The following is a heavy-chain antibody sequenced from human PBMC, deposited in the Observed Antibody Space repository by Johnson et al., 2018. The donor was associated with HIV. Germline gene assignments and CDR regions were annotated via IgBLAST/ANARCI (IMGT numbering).Heavy chain of an antibody. CDR2: IKQDGSEK. V-gene: IGHV3-7*05. Sequence: VQLVESGGGLVQPGGSLRLSCAASGFTFSSYWMSWVRQAPGKGLEWVANIKQDGSEKYYVDSVKGRFTISRDNAKNSLYLQMNSLRAEDTALYYCAKDIRGITMIPHAFDIWGQGTLVTVSS. D-gene: IGHD3-22*01. CDR1: GFTFSSYW. J-gene: IGHJ3*02. CDR3: AKDIRGITMIPHAFDI.